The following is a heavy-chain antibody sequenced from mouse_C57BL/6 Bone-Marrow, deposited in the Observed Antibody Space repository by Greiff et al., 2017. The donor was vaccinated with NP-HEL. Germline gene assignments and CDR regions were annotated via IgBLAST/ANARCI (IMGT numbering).Heavy chain of an antibody. V-gene: IGHV5-4*01. CDR2: ISDGGSYT. CDR3: ARDGDPLDY. CDR1: GFTFSSYA. J-gene: IGHJ2*01. Sequence: EVKLVESGEGLVKPGGSLKLSCAASGFTFSSYAMSWVRQTPEKRLEWVATISDGGSYTYYPDNVKGRFTISRDNAKNNLYLQMSHLKSEDTAMYYCARDGDPLDYWGQGTTLTVSS. D-gene: IGHD3-3*01.